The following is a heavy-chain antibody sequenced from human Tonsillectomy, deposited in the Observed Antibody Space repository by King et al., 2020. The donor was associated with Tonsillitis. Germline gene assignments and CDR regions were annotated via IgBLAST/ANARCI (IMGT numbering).Heavy chain of an antibody. CDR2: ISTSSSYI. CDR1: GFTFSSYS. J-gene: IGHJ2*01. CDR3: ARVDRIGIEREWYFDL. V-gene: IGHV3-21*01. Sequence: VQLVESGGGLVKPGGSLRLSCAASGFTFSSYSMNWVRQAPGRGLEWVSSISTSSSYIYQADSMKGRFTISRDNAKNSLYLQMNSLRAEDTAVYYCARVDRIGIEREWYFDLRGRGTXVTVSS. D-gene: IGHD3-22*01.